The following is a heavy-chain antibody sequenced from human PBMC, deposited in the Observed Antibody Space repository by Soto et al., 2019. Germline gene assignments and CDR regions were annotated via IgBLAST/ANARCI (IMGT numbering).Heavy chain of an antibody. CDR3: ARVHRGYSFGPGAIDY. J-gene: IGHJ4*02. CDR1: GFTFSGYA. Sequence: QVQLVESGGGVVQPGRSLRLSCAASGFTFSGYAMHWVRQAPGKGLAWVTVISYDENNKYYADSVKGRFTVSRDNSKNTLYLQMNSLRAEDTAVYYCARVHRGYSFGPGAIDYWGQGTLVTVSS. V-gene: IGHV3-30-3*01. CDR2: ISYDENNK. D-gene: IGHD5-18*01.